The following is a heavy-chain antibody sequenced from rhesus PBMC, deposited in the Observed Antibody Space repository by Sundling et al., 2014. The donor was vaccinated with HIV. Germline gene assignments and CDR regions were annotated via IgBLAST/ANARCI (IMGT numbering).Heavy chain of an antibody. CDR2: INGDGDTT. V-gene: IGHV3-103*01. CDR3: AKDLFPLAPNLEGYFDY. J-gene: IGHJ4*01. D-gene: IGHD2-15*01. Sequence: EVQLVETGGGLVQPGGSLKLSCAVSGFTFRSYGMTWVRQAPGKGLEWVSGINGDGDTTYYADSVKGRFTISRDNSKNTLSLQMNSLTTEDTAVYYCAKDLFPLAPNLEGYFDYWGQGVPVTVSS. CDR1: GFTFRSYG.